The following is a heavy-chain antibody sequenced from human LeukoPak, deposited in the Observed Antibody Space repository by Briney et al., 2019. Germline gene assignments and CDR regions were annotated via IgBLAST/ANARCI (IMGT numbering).Heavy chain of an antibody. D-gene: IGHD2-2*03. CDR1: GYTFTSYD. V-gene: IGHV1-8*03. J-gene: IGHJ6*03. CDR2: MNPNSGNT. Sequence: ASVKVSCEASGYTFTSYDINWVRQATGQGLEWMGWMNPNSGNTGYAQKFQGRVTITRNTSISTAYMELRSLRSDDTAVYYCARDGYRLSGYFYYMDVWGKGTTVTVSS. CDR3: ARDGYRLSGYFYYMDV.